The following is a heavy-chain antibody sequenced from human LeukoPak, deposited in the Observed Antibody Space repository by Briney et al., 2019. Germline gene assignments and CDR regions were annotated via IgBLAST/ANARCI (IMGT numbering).Heavy chain of an antibody. Sequence: GRSLRLSCTASGFTFGDYAMSWVRQAPGKGLEGVGFIRSKAYGGTTEYAASVKGRFTISRDDSKSIAYLQMNSLKTEDTAVYYCTRASTGYYDSSGYLRATFFDYWGQGTLVTVSS. CDR3: TRASTGYYDSSGYLRATFFDY. D-gene: IGHD3-22*01. V-gene: IGHV3-49*04. J-gene: IGHJ4*02. CDR2: IRSKAYGGTT. CDR1: GFTFGDYA.